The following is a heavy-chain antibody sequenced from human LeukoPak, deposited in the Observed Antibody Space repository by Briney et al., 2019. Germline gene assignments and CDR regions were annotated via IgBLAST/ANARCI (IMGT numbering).Heavy chain of an antibody. Sequence: EASVKVSCKASGYIFTGYYMHWVRQAPGQGLEWMGWINPNSGGTNYAQKFQGRVTMTRDTSISTAYMELSRLRSDDTAVYYCARDPMVRGVTAYYFDYWGQGTLVTVTS. D-gene: IGHD3-10*01. J-gene: IGHJ4*02. V-gene: IGHV1-2*02. CDR2: INPNSGGT. CDR3: ARDPMVRGVTAYYFDY. CDR1: GYIFTGYY.